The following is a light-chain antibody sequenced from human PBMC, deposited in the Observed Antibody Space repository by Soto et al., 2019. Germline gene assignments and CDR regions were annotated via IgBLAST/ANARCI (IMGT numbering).Light chain of an antibody. Sequence: QSVLTQPASVSGSPGQSITISCTGTSSDVGGYNYVSWYQQYPGKAPKLMIYDVSNRPSGVSNRFSGSKSGNTASLTISGLQADDEADYYCGSYTSSSTLGVFGGGTQLTVL. CDR2: DVS. CDR1: SSDVGGYNY. J-gene: IGLJ3*02. V-gene: IGLV2-14*01. CDR3: GSYTSSSTLGV.